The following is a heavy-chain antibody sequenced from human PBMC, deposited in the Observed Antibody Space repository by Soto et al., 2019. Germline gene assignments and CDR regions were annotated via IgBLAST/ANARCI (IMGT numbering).Heavy chain of an antibody. D-gene: IGHD6-19*01. CDR2: INAGNGNT. Sequence: QVQLVQSGAEVKKPGASVKVSCKASGYTFTSYAMHWVRQAPGQRLEWMGWINAGNGNTKSSQKFKGRVTITRDTSASTAYMELSSLRSDDTAVYYCARAYSSGWYYFDYWGQGTLVTVSS. CDR1: GYTFTSYA. J-gene: IGHJ4*02. CDR3: ARAYSSGWYYFDY. V-gene: IGHV1-3*01.